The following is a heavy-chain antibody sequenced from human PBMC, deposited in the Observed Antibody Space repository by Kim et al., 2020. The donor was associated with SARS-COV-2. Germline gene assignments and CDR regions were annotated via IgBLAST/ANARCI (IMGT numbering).Heavy chain of an antibody. Sequence: GGSLRLSCAASGFTFSNAWMSWVRQAPGKGLEWVGRIKSKSDGGTTEYAAPVKGRFTISRDDSKNMLYLQMNSLKSEDTAVYYCTTDRGHSYGHFDYWGQGTLVTVSS. V-gene: IGHV3-15*01. CDR3: TTDRGHSYGHFDY. D-gene: IGHD5-18*01. CDR1: GFTFSNAW. J-gene: IGHJ4*02. CDR2: IKSKSDGGTT.